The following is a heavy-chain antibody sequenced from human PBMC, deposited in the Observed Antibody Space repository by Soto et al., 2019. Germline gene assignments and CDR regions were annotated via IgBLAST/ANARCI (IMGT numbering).Heavy chain of an antibody. CDR1: GFTFSTYN. CDR2: ISSSSSAI. D-gene: IGHD1-26*01. V-gene: IGHV3-48*02. Sequence: GGSLRLSCAASGFTFSTYNMSWVRQAPGMGLEWVSYISSSSSAIYYADSVKGRFTVSRDNAKNSLYLQMNSLRDDDTAVYYCAIDRGSYSAYWGQGTLVTVSS. J-gene: IGHJ4*02. CDR3: AIDRGSYSAY.